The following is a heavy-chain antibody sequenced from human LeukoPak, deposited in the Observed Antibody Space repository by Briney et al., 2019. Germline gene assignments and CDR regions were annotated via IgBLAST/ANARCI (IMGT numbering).Heavy chain of an antibody. J-gene: IGHJ4*02. V-gene: IGHV3-21*01. CDR3: ATNSTVTRVGFDY. CDR1: GLTFSSYS. D-gene: IGHD4-17*01. CDR2: ISSSGSNI. Sequence: GGSLRLSCAASGLTFSSYSMNWVRQAPGKGLEGVSSISSSGSNIYYADSVKGRFTISRDNDKNSLYLQMNSLRAEDMAVYYCATNSTVTRVGFDYWGQGTLVTVSS.